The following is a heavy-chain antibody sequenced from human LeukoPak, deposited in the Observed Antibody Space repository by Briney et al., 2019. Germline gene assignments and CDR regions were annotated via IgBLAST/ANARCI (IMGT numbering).Heavy chain of an antibody. Sequence: SQTLSLTCALSGDSVSSNSAAWNWIRQSPSRGLEWLGGTYYRSKWYNDHAVSVKSRITINPDTSKNQFSLQLNAVTPEDTAVYYCARDRRVGHSSGWYGKTYNWFDPWGQGTLVTVSS. V-gene: IGHV6-1*01. D-gene: IGHD6-19*01. J-gene: IGHJ5*02. CDR2: TYYRSKWYN. CDR3: ARDRRVGHSSGWYGKTYNWFDP. CDR1: GDSVSSNSAA.